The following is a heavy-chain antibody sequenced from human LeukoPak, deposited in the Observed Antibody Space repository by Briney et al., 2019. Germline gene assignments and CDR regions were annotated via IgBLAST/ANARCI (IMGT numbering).Heavy chain of an antibody. CDR3: AKDGPPTYYDFWSGYSDY. D-gene: IGHD3-3*01. J-gene: IGHJ4*02. Sequence: GRSLRLSCAASRFTFSSYGMHWVRQAPGKGLEWVAVISYDGSNKYYADSVKGRFTISRDNSKNTLYLQMNSLRAEDTAVYYCAKDGPPTYYDFWSGYSDYWGQGTLVTVSS. V-gene: IGHV3-30*18. CDR1: RFTFSSYG. CDR2: ISYDGSNK.